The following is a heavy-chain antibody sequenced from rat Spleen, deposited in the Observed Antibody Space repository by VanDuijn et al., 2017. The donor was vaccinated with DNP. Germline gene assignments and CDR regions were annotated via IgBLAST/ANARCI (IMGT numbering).Heavy chain of an antibody. CDR1: GFTFSDYN. V-gene: IGHV5S10*01. Sequence: EVQLVESGGGLVQPGRSLKLSCAASGFTFSDYNMAWVRQAPKKGLEWVATIIYDGSRTYYRDSVKGRFTISRDNAKSTLYLQMDSLRSEDTATYYCATHDRYNPFTYWGQGTLVTVSS. D-gene: IGHD1-5*01. CDR3: ATHDRYNPFTY. CDR2: IIYDGSRT. J-gene: IGHJ3*01.